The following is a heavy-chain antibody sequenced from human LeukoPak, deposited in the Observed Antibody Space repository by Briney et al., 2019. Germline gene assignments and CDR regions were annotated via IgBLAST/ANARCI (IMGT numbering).Heavy chain of an antibody. CDR1: GGSISGDTYY. J-gene: IGHJ5*02. D-gene: IGHD4-17*01. CDR3: AKPTGSKGWFGT. V-gene: IGHV4-39*01. Sequence: SETLSLTCTVSGGSISGDTYYWGWVRPPPGKGLEWIGTIYSGGTTYYNPSLKSRVIMTVDASKNQISLRLTSASATDTAMYYCAKPTGSKGWFGTWGQGTLVTVPS. CDR2: IYSGGTT.